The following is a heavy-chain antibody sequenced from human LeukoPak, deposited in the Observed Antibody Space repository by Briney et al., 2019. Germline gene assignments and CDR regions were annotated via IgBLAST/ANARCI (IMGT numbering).Heavy chain of an antibody. CDR3: ARYDGGSGPFDY. D-gene: IGHD3-10*01. CDR2: LYSGGNT. J-gene: IGHJ4*02. Sequence: GGSLRLSCAVSGFTVSSNYMSWVRQAPGKGLEWVSVLYSGGNTYYTDSVKGRFTISRDNSKNTLYLQMNILRAEDTAVYYCARYDGGSGPFDYWGQGTLVTVSS. CDR1: GFTVSSNY. V-gene: IGHV3-53*01.